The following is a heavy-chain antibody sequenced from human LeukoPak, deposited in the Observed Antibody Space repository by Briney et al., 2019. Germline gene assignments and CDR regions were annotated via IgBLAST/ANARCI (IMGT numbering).Heavy chain of an antibody. CDR1: GGSISSSAYH. J-gene: IGHJ6*03. V-gene: IGHV4-61*05. Sequence: PSETLSLTCTVSGGSISSSAYHWGWIRQPPGKGLEWIGYIYYSGSTNYNPSLKSRVTISVDTSKNQFSLKLSSVTAADTAVYYCARIISGYDSFYYYYYYMDVWGKGTTVTISS. CDR2: IYYSGST. D-gene: IGHD5-12*01. CDR3: ARIISGYDSFYYYYYYMDV.